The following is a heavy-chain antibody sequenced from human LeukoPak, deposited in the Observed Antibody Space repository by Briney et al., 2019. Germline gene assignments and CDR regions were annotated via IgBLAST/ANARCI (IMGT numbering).Heavy chain of an antibody. V-gene: IGHV1-2*06. CDR3: ARERRFGELLLFDY. D-gene: IGHD3-10*01. CDR1: GYTFTAYY. Sequence: ASVKVSCKASGYTFTAYYVHWVRQAPGQGLEWMGRINANSGGTNFAQRFQGRVTMTRDTPISTAYMELSRLRSDDTAVYYCARERRFGELLLFDYWGQRTLVTVSS. CDR2: INANSGGT. J-gene: IGHJ4*02.